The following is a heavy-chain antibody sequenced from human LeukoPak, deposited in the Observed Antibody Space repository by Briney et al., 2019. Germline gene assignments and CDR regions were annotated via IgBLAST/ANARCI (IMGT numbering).Heavy chain of an antibody. D-gene: IGHD2-8*01. Sequence: ASVKVSCKASGYTFTSYGISWVRQAPGQGLEWMGWISAYNGNTNYAQKLQGRVTMTTDTSTSTAYMELRSLRSDDTAVYYCARMGYCTNGVCLPDYWGQGTLVTVSS. CDR2: ISAYNGNT. J-gene: IGHJ4*02. CDR1: GYTFTSYG. V-gene: IGHV1-18*01. CDR3: ARMGYCTNGVCLPDY.